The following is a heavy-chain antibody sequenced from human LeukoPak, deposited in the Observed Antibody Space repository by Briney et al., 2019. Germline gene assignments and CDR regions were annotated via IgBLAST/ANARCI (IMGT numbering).Heavy chain of an antibody. J-gene: IGHJ2*01. V-gene: IGHV3-21*01. CDR2: ISSSSSYI. CDR3: ASHIVGATTQYFDL. D-gene: IGHD1-26*01. Sequence: GGSLRLSCAASGFTFSSYSMNWVRQAPGKGLEWVSSISSSSSYIYYADSVKGRFTISRDNAKNSLYLQMNSLRAEDTAVYYRASHIVGATTQYFDLWGRGTLVTVSS. CDR1: GFTFSSYS.